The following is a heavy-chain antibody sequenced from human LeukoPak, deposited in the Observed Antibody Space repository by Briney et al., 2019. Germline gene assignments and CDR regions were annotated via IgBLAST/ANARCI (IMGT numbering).Heavy chain of an antibody. J-gene: IGHJ4*02. D-gene: IGHD6-6*01. CDR3: ARDAYSSSPGHY. V-gene: IGHV4-38-2*02. CDR2: IYHSGST. Sequence: SETLSLTCTVSGYSISSGYYWGWIRQPPGKGLEWIGSIYHSGSTYYNPSLKSRVTISVDTSKNQFSLKLTSVTAADTSVYYCARDAYSSSPGHYWGQGTPVTVSS. CDR1: GYSISSGYY.